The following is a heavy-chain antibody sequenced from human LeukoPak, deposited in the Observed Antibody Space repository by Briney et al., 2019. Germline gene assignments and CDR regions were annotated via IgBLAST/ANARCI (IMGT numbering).Heavy chain of an antibody. V-gene: IGHV4-59*01. J-gene: IGHJ6*02. CDR2: IYYSGST. D-gene: IGHD4-17*01. CDR3: ARGDYGDHNYYYYGMDV. CDR1: GGSISSYY. Sequence: SETLSLTCTVSGGSISSYYWSWIRQPPGKELEWIGYIYYSGSTNYNPSLKSRVTISVDTSKNQFSLKLSSVTAADTAVYYCARGDYGDHNYYYYGMDVWGQGTTVTVSS.